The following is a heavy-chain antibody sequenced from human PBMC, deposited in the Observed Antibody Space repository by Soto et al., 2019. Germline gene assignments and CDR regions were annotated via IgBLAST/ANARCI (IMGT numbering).Heavy chain of an antibody. D-gene: IGHD6-19*01. CDR2: MNPNSGNT. CDR3: ARGFTGYSSGLYYFDY. CDR1: GYTFTSYD. Sequence: ASVKVSCKASGYTFTSYDIXWVRQATGQGLEWMGWMNPNSGNTGYAQKFQGRVTMTRNTSISTAYMELSSLRSEDTAVYYCARGFTGYSSGLYYFDYWGQGTLVTVSS. V-gene: IGHV1-8*01. J-gene: IGHJ4*02.